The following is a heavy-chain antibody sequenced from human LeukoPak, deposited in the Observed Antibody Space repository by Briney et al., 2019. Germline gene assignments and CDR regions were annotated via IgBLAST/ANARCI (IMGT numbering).Heavy chain of an antibody. V-gene: IGHV3-23*01. CDR2: ISGSGGST. J-gene: IGHJ4*02. CDR3: ARDPRGSGSTPFDY. Sequence: GGSLRLSCAASGFTFSSYAMSWVRQAPGKGLEWVSAISGSGGSTYYADSVKGRFTISRDNSKNTLYLQMNSLRAEDTAVYYCARDPRGSGSTPFDYWGQGTLVTVSS. CDR1: GFTFSSYA. D-gene: IGHD3-10*01.